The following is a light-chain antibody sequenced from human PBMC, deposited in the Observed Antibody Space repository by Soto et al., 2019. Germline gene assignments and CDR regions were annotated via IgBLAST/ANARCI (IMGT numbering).Light chain of an antibody. CDR2: AAS. Sequence: DIQMTQSPSSLSASTGDRVTITCRASQGISSYLAWYQQKPGKAPKLLIYAASTLQSGVPSRFSGSGSGTDFTLTISSLQPEDVATYYCQKYNSAPRTFGQGTKVDIK. J-gene: IGKJ1*01. V-gene: IGKV1-27*01. CDR1: QGISSY. CDR3: QKYNSAPRT.